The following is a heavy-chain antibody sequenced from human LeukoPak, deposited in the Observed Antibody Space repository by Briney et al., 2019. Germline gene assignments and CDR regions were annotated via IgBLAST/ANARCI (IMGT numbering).Heavy chain of an antibody. CDR3: ARDDAMVRGVTDY. Sequence: GGSLRLSCAASGFTFDDYAMHWVRQAPGKGLVWVSRINTDGSSTSYADSVKGRFTISRDNAKNTLYLQMNSLRAEDTAVYYCARDDAMVRGVTDYWGQGTLVTVSS. J-gene: IGHJ4*02. V-gene: IGHV3-74*01. D-gene: IGHD3-10*01. CDR2: INTDGSST. CDR1: GFTFDDYA.